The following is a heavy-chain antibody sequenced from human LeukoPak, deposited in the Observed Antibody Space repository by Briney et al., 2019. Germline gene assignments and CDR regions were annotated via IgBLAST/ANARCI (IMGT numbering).Heavy chain of an antibody. CDR3: ARRADYYGLFES. CDR2: IYPGDSDT. J-gene: IGHJ5*01. CDR1: GYTFTNYW. Sequence: GESLKISCKGSGYTFTNYWIAWVRQMPGKGLEWMGIIYPGDSDTRYSPSFQGQITISADKSINTAYLQWSSLKASDTAVYYCARRADYYGLFESWGQGTLVTVSS. V-gene: IGHV5-51*01. D-gene: IGHD3-10*01.